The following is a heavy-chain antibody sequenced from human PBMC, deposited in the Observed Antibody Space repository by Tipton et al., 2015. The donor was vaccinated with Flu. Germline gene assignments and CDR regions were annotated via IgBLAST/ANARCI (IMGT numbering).Heavy chain of an antibody. D-gene: IGHD1-7*01. CDR2: IYYSGST. J-gene: IGHJ3*02. Sequence: TLSLTCTVSGGSISSYYWSWIRQPPGKGLEWIGYIYYSGSTNYNPSLKSRVTISVDTSKNQFSLKLSSVTAADTAVYYCARVKLHAFDIWGQGTMVTVSS. CDR3: ARVKLHAFDI. CDR1: GGSISSYY. V-gene: IGHV4-59*12.